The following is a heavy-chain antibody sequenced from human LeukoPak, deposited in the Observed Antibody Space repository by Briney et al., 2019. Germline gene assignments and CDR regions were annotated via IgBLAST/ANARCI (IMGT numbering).Heavy chain of an antibody. V-gene: IGHV1-69*13. CDR3: ARDSQYGGPRRYYYYMDV. CDR2: IIPIFGTA. CDR1: GGTFSSYA. Sequence: ASVKVSCKASGGTFSSYAISWVRQAPGQGLEWMGGIIPIFGTANYAQKFQGRVTITADESTSTAYMELSSLRSEDTAVYYCARDSQYGGPRRYYYYMDVWGKGTTVTVSS. D-gene: IGHD4-23*01. J-gene: IGHJ6*03.